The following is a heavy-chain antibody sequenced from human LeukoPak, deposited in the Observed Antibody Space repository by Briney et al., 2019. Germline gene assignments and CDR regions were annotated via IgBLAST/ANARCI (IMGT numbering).Heavy chain of an antibody. J-gene: IGHJ4*02. V-gene: IGHV1-8*01. Sequence: ASVKVSCKASGYAFTSYDINWVRQATGQGLEWMGWMNPNSGNTGYAQKFQGRVTMTRNTSISTAYMELSSLRSEDTVVYYCARVSCSGGSCYFDYWGQGTLVTVSS. CDR1: GYAFTSYD. D-gene: IGHD2-15*01. CDR2: MNPNSGNT. CDR3: ARVSCSGGSCYFDY.